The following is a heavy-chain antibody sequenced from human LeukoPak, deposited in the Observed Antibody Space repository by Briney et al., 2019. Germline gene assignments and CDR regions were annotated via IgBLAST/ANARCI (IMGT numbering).Heavy chain of an antibody. J-gene: IGHJ4*02. Sequence: AGGSLRLSCAASGFTFSSYAMSWVRQAPGKGLEWVSAISGSGGSTYYADSVKGRFTISRDNSRNTVYLQMKSLRPEDTAVYYCTGDPPASGWSFEFWGQGTLVAVSS. CDR3: TGDPPASGWSFEF. CDR1: GFTFSSYA. V-gene: IGHV3-23*01. D-gene: IGHD6-19*01. CDR2: ISGSGGST.